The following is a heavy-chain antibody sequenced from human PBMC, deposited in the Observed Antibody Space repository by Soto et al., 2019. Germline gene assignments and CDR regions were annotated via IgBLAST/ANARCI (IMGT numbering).Heavy chain of an antibody. V-gene: IGHV1-3*01. Sequence: ASVKVSCKASGYTFTSYAMHWVRQAPGQRHEWMGWINAGNGNTKYSQKFQGRVTITRDTSASTAYMELSSLRSEDTAVYYCARAGLYCDDYYHYGMDVWGRGTTVTVSS. CDR2: INAGNGNT. J-gene: IGHJ6*02. CDR1: GYTFTSYA. CDR3: ARAGLYCDDYYHYGMDV. D-gene: IGHD4-17*01.